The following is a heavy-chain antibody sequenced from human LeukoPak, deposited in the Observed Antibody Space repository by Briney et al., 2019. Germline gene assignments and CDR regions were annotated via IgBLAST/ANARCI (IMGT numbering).Heavy chain of an antibody. CDR1: GYSFTSDW. CDR3: ARLGDLYGDYGIHDY. V-gene: IGHV5-51*01. J-gene: IGHJ4*02. D-gene: IGHD4-17*01. Sequence: GEPLKISCKGSGYSFTSDWIGWVRQMPGKGLEWMGIIYPGDSDTRYSPSFQGQVTISADKSISTAYLQWSSLKASDTAMYYCARLGDLYGDYGIHDYWGQGTLVTVSS. CDR2: IYPGDSDT.